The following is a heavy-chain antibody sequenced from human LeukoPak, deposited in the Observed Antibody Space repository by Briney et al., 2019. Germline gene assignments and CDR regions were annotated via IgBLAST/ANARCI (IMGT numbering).Heavy chain of an antibody. J-gene: IGHJ4*02. CDR2: IYHSGST. Sequence: SETLSLTCTVSGYSISSGYHWGWIRQPPGKGLEWIGTIYHSGSTYYNPSLKSRVTISVDTSKNQFSLKLSPVTAADTAVYYCARDRGGSSGFYYFDYWGQGTLVTVPS. CDR3: ARDRGGSSGFYYFDY. V-gene: IGHV4-38-2*02. D-gene: IGHD6-19*01. CDR1: GYSISSGYH.